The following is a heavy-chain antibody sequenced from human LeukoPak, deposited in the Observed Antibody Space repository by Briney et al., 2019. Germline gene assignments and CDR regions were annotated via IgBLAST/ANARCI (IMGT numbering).Heavy chain of an antibody. CDR1: GYSVSSGFF. Sequence: SETLSLTCAVSGYSVSSGFFWGWIRPPPGKGLEWIATIYHNGNTYYNPSLKSRVTISVDTSKNQFSLKVGSVTAADTAVYYCTRGVALSDHGIIDSWGQGTLATVSS. D-gene: IGHD6-19*01. CDR3: TRGVALSDHGIIDS. CDR2: IYHNGNT. V-gene: IGHV4-38-2*01. J-gene: IGHJ4*02.